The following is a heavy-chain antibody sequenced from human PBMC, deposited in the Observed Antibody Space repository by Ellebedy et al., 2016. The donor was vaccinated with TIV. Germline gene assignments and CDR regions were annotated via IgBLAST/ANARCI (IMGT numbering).Heavy chain of an antibody. CDR1: GFTFRSYS. CDR3: ARDDAGGSLYNWFDP. J-gene: IGHJ5*02. D-gene: IGHD1-26*01. Sequence: PGGSLRLSCPASGFTFRSYSMHWVRQAPGKGLEWVAVISYDGSNKNYADSVKGRFTISRDNSKNTLYLQMNSLRAEDTAVYYGARDDAGGSLYNWFDPWGLGTLVTVSS. CDR2: ISYDGSNK. V-gene: IGHV3-30*01.